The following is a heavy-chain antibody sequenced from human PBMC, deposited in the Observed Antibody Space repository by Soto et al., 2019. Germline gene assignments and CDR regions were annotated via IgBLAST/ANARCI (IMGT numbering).Heavy chain of an antibody. CDR3: ARVFTSNRDGYNYIAFDI. J-gene: IGHJ3*02. CDR2: ISAYNGNT. CDR1: GYTFTSYG. Sequence: QVQLVQSGAEVKKPGASVKVSCKASGYTFTSYGISWVRQAPGQGLEWMGWISAYNGNTNYAQKLQGRVTMTTDTSTSTAYMELRSLRSDDTAVYYCARVFTSNRDGYNYIAFDIWGQGTMVTVSS. D-gene: IGHD5-12*01. V-gene: IGHV1-18*01.